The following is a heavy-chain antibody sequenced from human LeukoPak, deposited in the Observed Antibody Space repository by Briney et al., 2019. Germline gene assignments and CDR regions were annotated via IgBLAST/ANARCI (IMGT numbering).Heavy chain of an antibody. CDR1: GYSITSGYN. J-gene: IGHJ4*02. D-gene: IGHD2-2*02. V-gene: IGHV4-38-2*02. Sequence: KPSETLSLTCTVSGYSITSGYNWAWIRQPPGKVLEWIGSIYHSGSAYYNPSLKSRVTISVDTSKNQFSLKLSSVIAADTAVYYCVRYCSSTTCYTRAVDYWGQGTLVTVSS. CDR2: IYHSGSA. CDR3: VRYCSSTTCYTRAVDY.